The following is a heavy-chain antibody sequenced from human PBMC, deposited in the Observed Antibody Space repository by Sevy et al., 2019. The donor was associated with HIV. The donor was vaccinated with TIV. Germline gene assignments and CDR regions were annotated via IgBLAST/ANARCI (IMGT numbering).Heavy chain of an antibody. CDR3: ARSVEGHFDY. CDR1: GFKFSVYS. Sequence: GGSLRLSCAASGFKFSVYSMNWVRQAPGKGLEWISYMTSDTRTIKYAESVKGRFTIYRDIARNSVYLQMNSLRDEDTAVYYCARSVEGHFDYWGQGTLVTVSS. CDR2: MTSDTRTI. D-gene: IGHD1-1*01. J-gene: IGHJ4*02. V-gene: IGHV3-48*02.